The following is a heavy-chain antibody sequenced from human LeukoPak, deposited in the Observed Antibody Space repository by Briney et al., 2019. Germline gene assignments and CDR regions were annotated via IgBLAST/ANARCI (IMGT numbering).Heavy chain of an antibody. J-gene: IGHJ6*03. V-gene: IGHV1-69*13. D-gene: IGHD3-22*01. CDR2: IIPIFGTA. CDR3: ARERYYYDSSAGYYMDV. Sequence: GASVKVSCKASGGTFSSYAISWVRQAPGQGLEWMGGIIPIFGTANYAQKFQGRVTITADESTSTAYMELSSLRSEDTAVYYCARERYYYDSSAGYYMDVWGKGTTVTVSS. CDR1: GGTFSSYA.